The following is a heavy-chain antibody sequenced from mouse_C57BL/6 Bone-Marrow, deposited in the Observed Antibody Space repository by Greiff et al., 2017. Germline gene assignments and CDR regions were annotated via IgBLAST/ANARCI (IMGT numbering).Heavy chain of an antibody. CDR2: IDPSDSYT. J-gene: IGHJ3*01. V-gene: IGHV1-69*01. CDR3: ARPFAY. Sequence: QSCKASGYTFTSYWMHWVKQRPGQGLEWIGEIDPSDSYTNYNQKFKGKSTLTVDKSSSTAYMQLSSLTSEDSAVYYCARPFAYWGQGTLVTVSA. CDR1: GYTFTSYW.